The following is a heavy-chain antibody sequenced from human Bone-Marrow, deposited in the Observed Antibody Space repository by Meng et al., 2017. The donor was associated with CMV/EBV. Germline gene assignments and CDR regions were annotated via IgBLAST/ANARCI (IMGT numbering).Heavy chain of an antibody. V-gene: IGHV4-34*01. CDR3: ARGLRITMVRGARLDY. J-gene: IGHJ4*02. CDR1: GGAFSGYY. D-gene: IGHD3-10*01. CDR2: INHSGST. Sequence: QFQLRRGGAGLLDPSEIPALTCLGYGGAFSGYYWSWIRQPPGKGLEWIGEINHSGSTNYNPSLKSRVTISVDTSKNQFSLKLSSVTAADTAVYYCARGLRITMVRGARLDYWGQGTLVTVSS.